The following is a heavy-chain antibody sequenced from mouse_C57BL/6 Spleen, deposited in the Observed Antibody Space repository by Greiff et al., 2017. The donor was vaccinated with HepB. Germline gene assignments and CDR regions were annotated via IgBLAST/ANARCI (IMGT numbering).Heavy chain of an antibody. V-gene: IGHV1-72*01. CDR2: IDPYSGGT. CDR1: GYTFTSYW. CDR3: ATYSNYEIAY. J-gene: IGHJ3*01. Sequence: QVQLQQPGAELVKPGASVKLSCKASGYTFTSYWMHWVKQRPGRGLEWIGRIDPYSGGTKYNEKFKSKATLTVDNPSSTAYLQLSTLTPEDSAVYYCATYSNYEIAYWGQGTLVTVSA. D-gene: IGHD2-5*01.